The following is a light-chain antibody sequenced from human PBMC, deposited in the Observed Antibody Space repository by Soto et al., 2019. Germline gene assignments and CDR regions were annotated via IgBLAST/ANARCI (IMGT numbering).Light chain of an antibody. Sequence: DIHMTHSPSSLSASVGDRVTITCRASQSISSYLNWYQQKPGKAPKLLIYAASSLQSGVPSRFSGSGSGTDFTLTISSLQPEDFATYSCQQSYSTLTFGGGTKVDIK. CDR3: QQSYSTLT. V-gene: IGKV1-39*01. J-gene: IGKJ4*01. CDR2: AAS. CDR1: QSISSY.